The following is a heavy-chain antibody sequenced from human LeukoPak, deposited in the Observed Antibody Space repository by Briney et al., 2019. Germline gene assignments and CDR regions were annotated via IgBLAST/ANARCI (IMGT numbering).Heavy chain of an antibody. CDR2: ISSSGSTI. Sequence: GGSLRLSCAVSGITVSNYGMSWIRQAPGKGLEWVSYISSSGSTIYYADSVKGRFTISRDNAKNSLYLQMNSLRAEDTAVYYCARGLWFGELFPDYWGQGTLVTVSS. J-gene: IGHJ4*02. V-gene: IGHV3-11*01. D-gene: IGHD3-10*01. CDR1: GITVSNYG. CDR3: ARGLWFGELFPDY.